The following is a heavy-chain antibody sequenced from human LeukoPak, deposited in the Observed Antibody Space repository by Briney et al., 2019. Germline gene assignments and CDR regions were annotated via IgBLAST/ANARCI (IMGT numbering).Heavy chain of an antibody. D-gene: IGHD3-22*01. CDR1: GFTVSSNY. V-gene: IGHV3-53*01. Sequence: PGGSLRLSCAASGFTVSSNYMSWVRQAPGKGLEWVSVIYSGGSTYYADSVKGRFTISRDNSKSTLYLQMNSLRAEDTAVYYCARDSDYYDSSGYYLWGQGTLVTVSS. CDR3: ARDSDYYDSSGYYL. J-gene: IGHJ4*02. CDR2: IYSGGST.